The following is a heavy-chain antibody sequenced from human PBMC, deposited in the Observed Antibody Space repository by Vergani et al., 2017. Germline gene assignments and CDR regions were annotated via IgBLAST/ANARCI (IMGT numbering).Heavy chain of an antibody. D-gene: IGHD3-22*01. J-gene: IGHJ5*02. V-gene: IGHV4-39*01. CDR1: GGSITYGAFY. CDR2: IYYSENK. Sequence: QLQLQESGPGLVKPSETLSLTCTVSGGSITYGAFYWGWIRQSPGKGLEWIGSIYYSENKFYNPSLESPVTLSIDTTKNQFSLKLKSVTAADTAGYYCARCFRYEGMIYGGTVENWFDPWGQGTLVTVSS. CDR3: ARCFRYEGMIYGGTVENWFDP.